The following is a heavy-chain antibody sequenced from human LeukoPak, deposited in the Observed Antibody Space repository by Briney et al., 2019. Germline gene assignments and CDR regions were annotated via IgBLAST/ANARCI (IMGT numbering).Heavy chain of an antibody. J-gene: IGHJ4*02. V-gene: IGHV3-20*04. Sequence: GGSLRLSCAASGFTFSSYAMSWVRQAPGKGLEWVSGINWNGGSTGYADSVKGRFTISRDNAKNSLYLQMNSLRAEDTALYYCARVRLQENHYFDYWGQGTLVTVSS. CDR2: INWNGGST. CDR1: GFTFSSYA. D-gene: IGHD4-11*01. CDR3: ARVRLQENHYFDY.